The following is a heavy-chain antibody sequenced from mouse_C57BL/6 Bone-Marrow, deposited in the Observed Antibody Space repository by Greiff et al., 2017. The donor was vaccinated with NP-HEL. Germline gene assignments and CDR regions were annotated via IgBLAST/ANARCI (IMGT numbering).Heavy chain of an antibody. CDR2: IYPGDGDT. V-gene: IGHV1-82*01. CDR3: ARPDGYYEDYAMDY. D-gene: IGHD2-3*01. CDR1: GYAFSSSW. Sequence: VQLMESGPELVKPGASVKISCKASGYAFSSSWMNWVKQRPGKGLEWIGRIYPGDGDTNYNGKFKGQATLPADKSSSPAYMQLSSLTSEDSAVYFCARPDGYYEDYAMDYWGQGTSVTVSS. J-gene: IGHJ4*01.